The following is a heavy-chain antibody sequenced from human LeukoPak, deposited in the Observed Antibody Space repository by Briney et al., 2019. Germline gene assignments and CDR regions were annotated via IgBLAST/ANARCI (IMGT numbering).Heavy chain of an antibody. J-gene: IGHJ6*02. CDR2: INHSGST. D-gene: IGHD1-1*01. CDR3: ANGYRYYYYGMDV. V-gene: IGHV4-34*01. CDR1: GGSSSGYY. Sequence: SETLSLTCAVYGGSSSGYYWSWIRQPPGKGLEWIGEINHSGSTNYNPSLKSRVTISVDTSKNQFSLKLSSVIAADTAVYYCANGYRYYYYGMDVWGQGTTVTVSS.